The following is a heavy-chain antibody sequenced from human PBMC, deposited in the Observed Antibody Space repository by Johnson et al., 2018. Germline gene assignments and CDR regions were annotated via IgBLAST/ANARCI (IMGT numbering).Heavy chain of an antibody. J-gene: IGHJ6*03. CDR3: ARGGYSYGFYYYMDV. V-gene: IGHV3-66*02. CDR2: MYSGGST. CDR1: GFTVSSNY. Sequence: VQLVESGGGLVQPGGSLRLSCAASGFTVSSNYMSWVRQAPGKGLEWVSVMYSGGSTYYADSVKGRFTISRDKSKNTLYLQMNSPRVDDTAGDYCARGGYSYGFYYYMDVWGKGTTVTVSS. D-gene: IGHD5-18*01.